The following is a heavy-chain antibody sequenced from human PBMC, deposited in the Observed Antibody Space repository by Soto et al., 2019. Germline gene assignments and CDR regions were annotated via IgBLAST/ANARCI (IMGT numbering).Heavy chain of an antibody. D-gene: IGHD6-25*01. Sequence: ASVKVSCKASGYTFTSYAMHWVRQAPGRRLEWMGWINAGNGNTKYSQKFQGRVTITRDTSASTAYMELSSLRSEDTAVYYCARDSRTSSRLHYYYYYMDVWGKGTTVTVSS. CDR2: INAGNGNT. CDR1: GYTFTSYA. V-gene: IGHV1-3*01. J-gene: IGHJ6*03. CDR3: ARDSRTSSRLHYYYYYMDV.